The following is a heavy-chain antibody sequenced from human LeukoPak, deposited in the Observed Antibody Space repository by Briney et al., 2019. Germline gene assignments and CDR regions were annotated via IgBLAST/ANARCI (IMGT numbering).Heavy chain of an antibody. J-gene: IGHJ4*02. Sequence: PSETLSLTCAVYGGSFSGYYWSWIRQPPGKGLEWIGEINHSGSTNYNPSPKSRVTISVDTSKNQFSLKLSSVTAADTAVYYCARESNYDILTGYYKIFDYWGQGTLVTVSS. CDR3: ARESNYDILTGYYKIFDY. V-gene: IGHV4-34*01. CDR2: INHSGST. D-gene: IGHD3-9*01. CDR1: GGSFSGYY.